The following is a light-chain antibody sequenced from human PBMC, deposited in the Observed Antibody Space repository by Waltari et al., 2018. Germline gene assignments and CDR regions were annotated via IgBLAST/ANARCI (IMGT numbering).Light chain of an antibody. CDR1: SSDVGGHND. CDR2: DVS. V-gene: IGLV2-14*03. CDR3: CSYRSGNTWV. J-gene: IGLJ3*02. Sequence: QAALTQPSSVSKSLGQSVTISCTGTSSDVGGHNDVSWYRQHPGTAPRLLIYDVSKRPSGVSDRFSGSKSGNTASLTISGLQAEDEADYYCCSYRSGNTWVFGGGTRLTVL.